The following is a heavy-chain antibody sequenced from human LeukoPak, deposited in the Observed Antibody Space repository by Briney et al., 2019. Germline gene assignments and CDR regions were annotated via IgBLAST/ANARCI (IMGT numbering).Heavy chain of an antibody. CDR1: GDSISSSSYY. J-gene: IGHJ6*03. D-gene: IGHD6-19*01. CDR3: ARVPRAGHYYYYYYMDV. CDR2: TFYSGST. Sequence: PSETLSLTCTVSGDSISSSSYYWDWIRQPPGKGLEWIGSTFYSGSTYYNPSLKSRVTISVDTSKNQFSLKLSSVTAADTAVYYCARVPRAGHYYYYYYMDVWGKGTTVTVSS. V-gene: IGHV4-39*07.